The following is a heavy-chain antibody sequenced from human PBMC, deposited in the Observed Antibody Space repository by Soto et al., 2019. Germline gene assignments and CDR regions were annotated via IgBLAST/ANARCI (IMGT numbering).Heavy chain of an antibody. J-gene: IGHJ6*02. CDR2: ISYDGSNK. Sequence: PGGSLRLSCAASGFTFSIYGMHWVRQAPGKGLEWVAFISYDGSNKYYADSVKGRFTISRDNSKNTLYLQMNSLRAEDTAVYYCAKDQLDIVVVVAAGPGDYYYGMDVWGQGTTVTVSS. CDR1: GFTFSIYG. CDR3: AKDQLDIVVVVAAGPGDYYYGMDV. V-gene: IGHV3-30*18. D-gene: IGHD2-15*01.